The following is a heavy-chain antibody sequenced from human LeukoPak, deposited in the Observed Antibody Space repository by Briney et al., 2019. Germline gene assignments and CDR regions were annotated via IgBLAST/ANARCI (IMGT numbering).Heavy chain of an antibody. CDR2: ISYDGSKI. CDR3: VKTFQYSSNWYDY. J-gene: IGHJ5*01. CDR1: GFIFSYYG. V-gene: IGHV3-30*18. D-gene: IGHD6-6*01. Sequence: GSSLRLSCAASGFIFSYYGLHWVRQGPGKGLVWVTVISYDGSKIYYADSVKGRFTISRDNSKTTLYLQMNSLRAEDTAVYCCVKTFQYSSNWYDYWGQGTLVTVSS.